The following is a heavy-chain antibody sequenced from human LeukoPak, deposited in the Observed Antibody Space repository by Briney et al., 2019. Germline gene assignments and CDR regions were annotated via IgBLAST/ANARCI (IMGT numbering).Heavy chain of an antibody. CDR1: GYTFTSYG. CDR2: ISAYNGKT. V-gene: IGHV1-18*01. D-gene: IGHD3-22*01. CDR3: ARGSYYDSPPGDYYYYYYMDV. J-gene: IGHJ6*03. Sequence: AAVKVFCKASGYTFTSYGISWVRQAPGQGLEWMGWISAYNGKTNYAQKLQGRVTMTTDTSTSTAYMELRSLRSDDTAVYYCARGSYYDSPPGDYYYYYYMDVWGKGTTVTVSS.